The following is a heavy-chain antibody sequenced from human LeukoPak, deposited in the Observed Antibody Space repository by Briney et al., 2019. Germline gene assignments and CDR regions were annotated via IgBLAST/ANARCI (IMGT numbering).Heavy chain of an antibody. CDR1: GYTFTSYD. D-gene: IGHD2-15*01. V-gene: IGHV1-8*01. CDR2: MSPNSGNT. CDR3: ARGNVVVVAASSWFDP. J-gene: IGHJ5*02. Sequence: ASVKVSCKASGYTFTSYDINWVRQATGQGLEWMGWMSPNSGNTGYAQKFQGRVTMTRNTSISTAYMELSSLRSEDTAVYYCARGNVVVVAASSWFDPWGQGTLVTVSS.